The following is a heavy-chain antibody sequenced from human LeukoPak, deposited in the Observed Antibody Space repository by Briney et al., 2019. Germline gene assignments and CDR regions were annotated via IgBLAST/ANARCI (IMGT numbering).Heavy chain of an antibody. J-gene: IGHJ3*02. V-gene: IGHV1-18*01. CDR1: VYTFTSYG. CDR2: ISAYNGNT. D-gene: IGHD1-26*01. Sequence: GAPVNVSFKPSVYTFTSYGISWVRQAPGQGLEWMGWISAYNGNTNYAQKLQGRVTMTTDTSTSTAYMELRSLRSDDTAVYYCARDLWDDAFDIWGQGTMVSVSS. CDR3: ARDLWDDAFDI.